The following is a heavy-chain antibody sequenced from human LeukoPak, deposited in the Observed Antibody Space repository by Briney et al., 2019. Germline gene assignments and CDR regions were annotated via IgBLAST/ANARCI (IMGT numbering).Heavy chain of an antibody. CDR1: GFTFSSYG. Sequence: GGSLRLSCAASGFTFSSYGMHWVRQAPGKGLEWVAFTRYDGSNKYYADSVKGRFTISRDNSKNTLYLQMNSLRAEDTAVYYCAREAYDFWSGYFFPSVGYFDYWGQGTLVTVSS. CDR3: AREAYDFWSGYFFPSVGYFDY. J-gene: IGHJ4*02. D-gene: IGHD3-3*01. V-gene: IGHV3-30*02. CDR2: TRYDGSNK.